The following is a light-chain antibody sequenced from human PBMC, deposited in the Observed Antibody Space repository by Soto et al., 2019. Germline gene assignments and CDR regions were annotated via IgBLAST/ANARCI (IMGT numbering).Light chain of an antibody. CDR1: QGISSA. Sequence: ALQLTQSPSSLSASVGDRVTITCRASQGISSALAWYQQKPGKAPKLLIYDASSLESGVPSRFSGSGSGTDFTLTISSLQPEDFATYYCQQFNSYPPVYTFGQGTKLEIK. V-gene: IGKV1-13*02. CDR3: QQFNSYPPVYT. J-gene: IGKJ2*01. CDR2: DAS.